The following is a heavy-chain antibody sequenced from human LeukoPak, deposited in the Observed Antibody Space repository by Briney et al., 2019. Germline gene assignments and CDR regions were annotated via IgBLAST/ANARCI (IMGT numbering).Heavy chain of an antibody. D-gene: IGHD6-6*01. V-gene: IGHV4-38-2*02. CDR3: ASITAAGYFQH. CDR1: GYSISSGYY. CDR2: IYDSGST. J-gene: IGHJ1*01. Sequence: PSETLSLTCTVSGYSISSGYYWGWSRQPPGKGLEWIGRIYDSGSTNYNPSLKSRVTISVDTSKNQFSLKLTSVSAADTAVYYCASITAAGYFQHWGQGTLVTVSS.